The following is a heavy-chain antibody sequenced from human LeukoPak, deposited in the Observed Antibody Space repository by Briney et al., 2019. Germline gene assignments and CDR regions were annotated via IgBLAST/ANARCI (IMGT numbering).Heavy chain of an antibody. V-gene: IGHV3-9*01. CDR1: GFTFDDYA. J-gene: IGHJ6*03. D-gene: IGHD1-1*01. CDR2: ISRNSGSI. CDR3: AKDSGAYYYYYYMDV. Sequence: GGSLRLSCAASGFTFDDYAMHWVRQAPGKGLGWVSGISRNSGSIGYADSVKGLFTISRDNAKNSLYLQMNSLRAEDTALYYCAKDSGAYYYYYYMDVWGKGTTVTVSS.